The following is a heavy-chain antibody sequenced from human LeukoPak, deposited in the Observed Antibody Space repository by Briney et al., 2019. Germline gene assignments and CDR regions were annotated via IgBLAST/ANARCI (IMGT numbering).Heavy chain of an antibody. CDR2: ISFSVNTK. D-gene: IGHD1-26*01. CDR1: GFTFSDYS. Sequence: GGSLRLSCAASGFTFSDYSMNWVRQAPGKRLEWVSYISFSVNTKYYGDSVKGRFTISRDNAKNSLYLQMNSLRAEDTAVYYCASRDGSYGYWGQGTLVTVSS. V-gene: IGHV3-48*04. J-gene: IGHJ4*02. CDR3: ASRDGSYGY.